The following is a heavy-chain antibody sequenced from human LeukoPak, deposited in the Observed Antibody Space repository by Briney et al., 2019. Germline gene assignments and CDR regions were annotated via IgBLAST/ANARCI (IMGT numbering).Heavy chain of an antibody. D-gene: IGHD6-19*01. CDR3: ARALAVAGTGWFDP. J-gene: IGHJ5*02. V-gene: IGHV6-1*01. CDR2: TYYRSKWYN. CDR1: GDSVSSNSAA. Sequence: SQTLSLTCAISGDSVSSNSAAWNWIRQSSSRGLEWLGRTYYRSKWYNDYAVSVKSRITINPDTSKNQFSLQLNSVTPEDTAVYYCARALAVAGTGWFDPWGQGTLVTVSS.